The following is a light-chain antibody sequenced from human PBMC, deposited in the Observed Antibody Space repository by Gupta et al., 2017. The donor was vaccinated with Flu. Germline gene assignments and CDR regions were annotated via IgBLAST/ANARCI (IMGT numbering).Light chain of an antibody. J-gene: IGKJ2*01. CDR3: QQRINWPDT. CDR2: EAS. CDR1: ENSNKV. Sequence: TATLSCRTNENSNKVVGWHQQKGGQATRLLNYEASKRATVTPASFSGSGSRTDFTLTISSLEHEDLAVYYCQQRINWPDTFGQGTKLEIK. V-gene: IGKV3-11*01.